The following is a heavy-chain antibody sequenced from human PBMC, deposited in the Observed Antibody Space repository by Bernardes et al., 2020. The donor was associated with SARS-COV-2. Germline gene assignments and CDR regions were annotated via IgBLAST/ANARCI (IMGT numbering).Heavy chain of an antibody. V-gene: IGHV3-53*01. CDR3: ARVTFTASHHFDY. CDR2: IYSSDSS. CDR1: GFSVTSNA. D-gene: IGHD2-21*02. Sequence: GGSLRLSCPASGFSVTSNALSWVRQAPGKGLECVSIIYSSDSSFYADSVKGRFTVSTDISKNTLYLQMNSLRVEDSAVYYCARVTFTASHHFDYWGLGTQVTVSS. J-gene: IGHJ4*02.